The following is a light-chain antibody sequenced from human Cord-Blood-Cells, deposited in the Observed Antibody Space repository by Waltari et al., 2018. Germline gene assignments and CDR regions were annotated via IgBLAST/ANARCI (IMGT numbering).Light chain of an antibody. CDR1: QSVSSN. CDR2: GAS. J-gene: IGKJ5*01. V-gene: IGKV3-15*01. CDR3: QQYNNWPPIT. Sequence: IVMTKSPAPLSVSPGERATLSCRASQSVSSNSAGYQQKPVQDPRLLIYGASTRATCIPARFSGSGSGTEFTLTISSLQSEDFAVYYCQQYNNWPPITFGQGTRLEIK.